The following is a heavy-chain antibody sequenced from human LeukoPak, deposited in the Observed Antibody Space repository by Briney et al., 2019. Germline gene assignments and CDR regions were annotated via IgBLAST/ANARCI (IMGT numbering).Heavy chain of an antibody. J-gene: IGHJ4*02. CDR3: ARVNSWTEEPDTGFDY. CDR1: GDSVSSTKSA. CDR2: TYYRSKWYN. V-gene: IGHV6-1*01. D-gene: IGHD1-14*01. Sequence: SQTLSLTCAISGDSVSSTKSAWHWLRQSPSRGLEWLGSTYYRSKWYNDYARSVKSRITINPDTSKNQFSLHLDSVTPEDTAVYFCARVNSWTEEPDTGFDYWGQGTLVTVSS.